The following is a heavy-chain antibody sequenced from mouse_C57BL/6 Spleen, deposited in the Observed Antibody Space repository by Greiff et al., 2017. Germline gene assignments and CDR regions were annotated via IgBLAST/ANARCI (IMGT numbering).Heavy chain of an antibody. D-gene: IGHD2-10*02. J-gene: IGHJ2*01. CDR1: GYTFTDYN. CDR2: INPNNGGT. V-gene: IGHV1-22*01. CDR3: ARWGRYGPSYYFDY. Sequence: EVQLQQSGPELVKPGASVKMSCKASGYTFTDYNMHWVKQSHGKSLEWIGYINPNNGGTSYTQKFKGKATLTVNKSSSTAYMELRSLTAEDSAVYYCARWGRYGPSYYFDYWGQGTTLTVSS.